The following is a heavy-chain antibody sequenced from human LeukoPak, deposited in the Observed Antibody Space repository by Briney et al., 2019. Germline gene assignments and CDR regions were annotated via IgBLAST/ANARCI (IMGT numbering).Heavy chain of an antibody. CDR1: GFTFSNAW. J-gene: IGHJ4*02. CDR3: TTGVRSAGSGYYHDY. D-gene: IGHD3-22*01. V-gene: IGHV3-15*01. Sequence: GGSLRLSCAASGFTFSNAWMSWVRQAPGKGLEWVGRIKSKTDGGTTDYAAPVKGRFTISRDDSKNTLYLQMNSLKTEDTAVYYCTTGVRSAGSGYYHDYWGQGTLVTVSS. CDR2: IKSKTDGGTT.